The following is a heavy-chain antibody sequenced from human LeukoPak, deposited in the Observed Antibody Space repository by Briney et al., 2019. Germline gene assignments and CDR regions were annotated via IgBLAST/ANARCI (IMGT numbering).Heavy chain of an antibody. CDR2: IYTSGST. J-gene: IGHJ4*02. D-gene: IGHD4-17*01. CDR1: GGSISSYY. Sequence: SETLSLTCTVSGGSISSYYWSWIRQPAGKGLEWIGRIYTSGSTNYNPSLKSRVTMSVDTSKNQFSLKLSSVTAADTAVYYCARDIGTTVTTGSNDYWGQATLVTVSS. CDR3: ARDIGTTVTTGSNDY. V-gene: IGHV4-4*07.